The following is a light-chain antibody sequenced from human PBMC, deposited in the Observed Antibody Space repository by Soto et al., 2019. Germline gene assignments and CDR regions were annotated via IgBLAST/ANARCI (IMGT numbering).Light chain of an antibody. CDR3: QPYGTSPQLFT. J-gene: IGKJ3*01. CDR1: QSISGTY. Sequence: EIVLTQSPGTLSLSPGERATLPCRASQSISGTYLAWYQQKPGQAPRLLIYGASTRATRIPDRFSGRGSGTDFTLTISRLKPEDFASYYGQPYGTSPQLFTFGPGTKVDIK. V-gene: IGKV3-20*01. CDR2: GAS.